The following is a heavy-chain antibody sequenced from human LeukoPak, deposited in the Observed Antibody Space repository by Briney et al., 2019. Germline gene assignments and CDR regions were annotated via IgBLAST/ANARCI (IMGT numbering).Heavy chain of an antibody. CDR2: IYHSGST. V-gene: IGHV4-4*02. Sequence: SGTLSLTCAVSGGSISSSNWWSWVRQPPGKGLEWIGEIYHSGSTNYNPSLKSRVTISADKSKNQFSLKLSSVTAADTAVYYCARDRSMVRGVYAFDIWGQGTMVTVSS. CDR3: ARDRSMVRGVYAFDI. CDR1: GGSISSSNW. J-gene: IGHJ3*02. D-gene: IGHD3-10*01.